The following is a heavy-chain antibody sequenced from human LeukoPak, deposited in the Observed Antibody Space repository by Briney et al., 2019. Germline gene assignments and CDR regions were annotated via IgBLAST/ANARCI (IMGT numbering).Heavy chain of an antibody. CDR3: ATGDSSGYKPTDY. J-gene: IGHJ4*02. D-gene: IGHD3-22*01. V-gene: IGHV4-59*01. Sequence: SETLSLTCTVSGGSISSYYWSWIRQPPGKGLEWIGYIYYSGSTNYNPSPKSRVTISVDTSKNQFSLKLSSVTAADTAVYYCATGDSSGYKPTDYWGQGTLVTVSS. CDR1: GGSISSYY. CDR2: IYYSGST.